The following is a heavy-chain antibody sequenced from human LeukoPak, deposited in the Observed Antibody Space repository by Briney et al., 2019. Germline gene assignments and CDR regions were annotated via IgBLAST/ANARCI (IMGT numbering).Heavy chain of an antibody. CDR3: ARRKFKCSGGSCYFDY. V-gene: IGHV4-59*01. CDR2: IYYSGST. Sequence: SETLSLTCTVSGGSISSYYWSWIRQPPGKGLEWIGYIYYSGSTNYNPSLKSRVTISVDTSKNQFSLKLSSVTAADTAVYYCARRKFKCSGGSCYFDYWGQGTLVTVSS. CDR1: GGSISSYY. J-gene: IGHJ4*02. D-gene: IGHD2-15*01.